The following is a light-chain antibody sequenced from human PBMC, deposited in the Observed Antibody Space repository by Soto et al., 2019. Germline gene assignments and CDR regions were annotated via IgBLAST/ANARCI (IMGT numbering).Light chain of an antibody. J-gene: IGKJ2*01. CDR1: QSVSSSD. CDR2: GAS. Sequence: EIVLTQSPGTLSLSPGDRATLSCRASQSVSSSDLAWYQQKPGQAPRLLIYGASTRATVIPDRFSGSGSGTDFTLTISRLEPEDFAVYYCQQYGGSPLYTFGQGTKLEIK. V-gene: IGKV3-20*01. CDR3: QQYGGSPLYT.